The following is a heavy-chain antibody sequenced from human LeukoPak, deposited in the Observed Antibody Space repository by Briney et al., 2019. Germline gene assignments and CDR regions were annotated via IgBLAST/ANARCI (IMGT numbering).Heavy chain of an antibody. Sequence: ASVKVSCKASGYTFTSYDINWVRQATGQGLEWMGWMNPNSGNTGYAQKFQGRVTMTRNTSISTAYMELSSLRSEDTAVYYCARGTSSSGSYYNYYYYYYMDVWGKGTTVTISS. J-gene: IGHJ6*03. D-gene: IGHD3-10*01. CDR1: GYTFTSYD. V-gene: IGHV1-8*01. CDR3: ARGTSSSGSYYNYYYYYYMDV. CDR2: MNPNSGNT.